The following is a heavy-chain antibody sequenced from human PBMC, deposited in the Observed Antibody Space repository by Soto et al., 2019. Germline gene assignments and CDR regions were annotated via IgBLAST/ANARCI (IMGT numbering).Heavy chain of an antibody. CDR1: GYSFTTYG. V-gene: IGHV1-18*01. CDR2: ISSYNDYT. D-gene: IGHD5-18*01. CDR3: AREGFYAGLGRYSYGYSPPRYSGMDV. J-gene: IGHJ6*02. Sequence: QVQLVQSGPEVKKPGASVKVSCKASGYSFTTYGLSWVRQAPGHGLEWMGWISSYNDYTDYAQKFQGRVTMTTDTSTRTAYMELRSLRSDDTAVDYCAREGFYAGLGRYSYGYSPPRYSGMDVWGQGTTVTVSS.